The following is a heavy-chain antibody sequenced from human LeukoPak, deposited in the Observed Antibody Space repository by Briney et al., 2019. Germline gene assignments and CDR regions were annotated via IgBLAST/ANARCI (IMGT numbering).Heavy chain of an antibody. Sequence: PSETLSLTCTVSGGSISGYYWSWIRQPPGKGLEWIGYIYHNGGTNYNPSLQSRLTISVDPSKNQFSLKLSSVTAADTAVYYCAGHLRAVAGGRYFDYWGQGTQVTVSS. CDR2: IYHNGGT. J-gene: IGHJ4*02. CDR3: AGHLRAVAGGRYFDY. CDR1: GGSISGYY. D-gene: IGHD6-19*01. V-gene: IGHV4-59*08.